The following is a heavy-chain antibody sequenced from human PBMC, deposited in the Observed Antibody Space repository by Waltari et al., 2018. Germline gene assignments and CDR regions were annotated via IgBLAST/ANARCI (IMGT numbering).Heavy chain of an antibody. CDR3: ARERGIASRRIDY. CDR2: LYQSGST. Sequence: QVQLQESGPRLVKPGGTLSLTCAGSGDAITVPNWCTWVRQPPGKGLEWIGDLYQSGSTDYNPSLKNRVTISVDKSNNLFSLNLTSVTAADTAVYYCARERGIASRRIDYWGQGALVTVSS. V-gene: IGHV4-4*02. J-gene: IGHJ4*02. CDR1: GDAITVPNW. D-gene: IGHD6-6*01.